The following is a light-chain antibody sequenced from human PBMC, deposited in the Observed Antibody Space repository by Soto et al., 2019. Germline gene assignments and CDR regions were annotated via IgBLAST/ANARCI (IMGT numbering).Light chain of an antibody. CDR2: AAS. Sequence: DVQMTQSPSSLSASVGDRVTITCRASRDISSSLAWYQQKPGKVPKLLIYAASTLHAGLQHRFSGSGSGTFFTLTINSLQPEDVATYYCQKYNSAPNTFGRGTRLEIK. V-gene: IGKV1-27*01. CDR3: QKYNSAPNT. J-gene: IGKJ2*01. CDR1: RDISSS.